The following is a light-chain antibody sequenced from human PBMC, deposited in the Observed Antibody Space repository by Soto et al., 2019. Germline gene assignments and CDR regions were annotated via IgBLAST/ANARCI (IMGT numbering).Light chain of an antibody. CDR1: RSNIGSNS. CDR2: KNS. J-gene: IGLJ2*01. CDR3: ATWDASLSGPV. V-gene: IGLV1-44*01. Sequence: QSVLTQPPSASGTPGQRVVISCSGSRSNIGSNSVNWYQQLPGTAPKLLICKNSLRPSGVPDRFSGSKSGTSASLAISGLQSEDEADYYCATWDASLSGPVFGGGTKLTVL.